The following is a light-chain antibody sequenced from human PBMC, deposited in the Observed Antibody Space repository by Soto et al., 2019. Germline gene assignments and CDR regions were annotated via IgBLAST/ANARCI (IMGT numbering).Light chain of an antibody. CDR2: AAS. Sequence: DIQMTQSPSSLSASVGDRVTMTCRASQNIINYLNWYQQKPGKAPKLLIYAASNLQSGVSSRFSGSGSGTDFTLTISSLQSEDFATYYCQQSYSSPLTFDGGTKVEI. CDR3: QQSYSSPLT. CDR1: QNIINY. J-gene: IGKJ4*01. V-gene: IGKV1-39*01.